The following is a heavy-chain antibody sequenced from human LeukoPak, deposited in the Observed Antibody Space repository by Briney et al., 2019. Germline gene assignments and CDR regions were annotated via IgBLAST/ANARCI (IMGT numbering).Heavy chain of an antibody. V-gene: IGHV4-34*01. CDR2: INHSGST. J-gene: IGHJ3*02. Sequence: SETLSLTCTVSGGSISSYYWSWIRQPPGKGLEWIGEINHSGSTNYNPSLKSRVTISVDTSKNQFSLKLSSVTAADTAVYYCARGASILGAFDIWGQGTMVTVSS. CDR3: ARGASILGAFDI. CDR1: GGSISSYY. D-gene: IGHD6-6*01.